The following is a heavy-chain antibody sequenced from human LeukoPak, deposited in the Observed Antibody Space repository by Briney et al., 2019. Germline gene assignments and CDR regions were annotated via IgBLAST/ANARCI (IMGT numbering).Heavy chain of an antibody. V-gene: IGHV3-30*02. J-gene: IGHJ4*02. D-gene: IGHD3-9*01. Sequence: GGSLRLSCTASGFTFSSYGMHWVRQAPGKGLEWVTFIQYDGSHKYYADSVKGRFTISRDNSKNTLYLQMNSLRAEDTAVYYCARVLRYFDWHADYWGQGTLVTVSS. CDR2: IQYDGSHK. CDR3: ARVLRYFDWHADY. CDR1: GFTFSSYG.